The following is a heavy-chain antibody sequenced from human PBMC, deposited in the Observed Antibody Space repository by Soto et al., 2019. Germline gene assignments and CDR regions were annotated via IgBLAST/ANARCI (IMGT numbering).Heavy chain of an antibody. CDR3: ARGSTDSYPGSRIFDF. CDR1: GLTFGSRA. J-gene: IGHJ4*02. V-gene: IGHV3-23*01. D-gene: IGHD3-10*01. CDR2: ITDTGGDA. Sequence: LRLSCVASGLTFGSRAMTWVRQAPGEGLQWVSTITDTGGDAKFADSVRGRFVISRDNSKKTLYLQMTSLTAEDSAMYYCARGSTDSYPGSRIFDFWGRGTLVTVSS.